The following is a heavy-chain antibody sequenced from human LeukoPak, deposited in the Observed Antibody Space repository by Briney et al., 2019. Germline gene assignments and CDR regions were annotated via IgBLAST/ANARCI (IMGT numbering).Heavy chain of an antibody. CDR1: GGSISSYY. J-gene: IGHJ5*02. CDR2: IYYSGST. CDR3: ARRVAAAGTGWFDP. Sequence: PSETLSLTCTVSGGSISSYYWSWIRQPPGKGLEWIGYIYYSGSTNYNPSLKSRVTISVDTSKNQFSLKLSSVTAADTAVYYCARRVAAAGTGWFDPWGQGTLVTVSS. D-gene: IGHD6-13*01. V-gene: IGHV4-59*08.